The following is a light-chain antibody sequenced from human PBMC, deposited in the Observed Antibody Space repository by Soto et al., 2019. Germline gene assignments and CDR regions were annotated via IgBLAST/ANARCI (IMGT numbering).Light chain of an antibody. CDR3: QQYNNWPPAYT. CDR2: GAS. J-gene: IGKJ2*01. CDR1: QSVRDN. Sequence: EIVMTKSPATLSVSPGERATLSCRASQSVRDNLAWYQQKPGQAPRLLIYGASTRATGIPARFSGSGSGTEFTLTISSLQSEDFAVYYCQQYNNWPPAYTFGQGTKLEIK. V-gene: IGKV3-15*01.